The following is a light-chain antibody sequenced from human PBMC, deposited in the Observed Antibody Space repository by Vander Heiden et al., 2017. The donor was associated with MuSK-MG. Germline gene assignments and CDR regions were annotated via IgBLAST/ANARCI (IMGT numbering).Light chain of an antibody. CDR2: LGS. CDR3: MQALQTPFTVGPGNK. V-gene: IGKV2-28*01. CDR1: QSLLYSNGYNY. Sequence: DIVMTQSPLSLPVTPGEPASISCRSSQSLLYSNGYNYLDWYLQKPGQSPQLLIYLGSNRASGVPDRFSGSGSGKDFTLKISRVEAEDVGVYYCMQALQTPFTVGPGNKVGPGTKVDIK. J-gene: IGKJ3*01.